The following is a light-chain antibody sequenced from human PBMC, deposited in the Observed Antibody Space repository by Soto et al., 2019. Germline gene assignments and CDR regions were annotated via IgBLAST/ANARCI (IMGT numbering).Light chain of an antibody. CDR1: QSVSSY. CDR3: QQRFSGYS. J-gene: IGKJ2*03. V-gene: IGKV3-11*01. CDR2: DAS. Sequence: IVLTQSPATLSLSPGERATLSCRASQSVSSYLAWYQQKPGQPPRLLIYDASNRPTGTPARFSGSGSGTDFTLTIGGLEPEDFAVYYCQQRFSGYSFGQGTKLEIK.